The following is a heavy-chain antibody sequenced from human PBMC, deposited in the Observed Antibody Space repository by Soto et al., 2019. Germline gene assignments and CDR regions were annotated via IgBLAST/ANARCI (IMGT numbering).Heavy chain of an antibody. CDR3: ARDRGGIFGVAYYGMDV. V-gene: IGHV3-33*01. CDR1: GFTFSSYG. Sequence: QPGGSLRLSCAASGFTFSSYGMHWVRQAPGKGLEWVAVIWYDGSNKYYADSVKGRFTISRDNSKNTLYLQMNSLRAEDTAVYYCARDRGGIFGVAYYGMDVWGQGTTVTVPS. CDR2: IWYDGSNK. J-gene: IGHJ6*02. D-gene: IGHD3-3*01.